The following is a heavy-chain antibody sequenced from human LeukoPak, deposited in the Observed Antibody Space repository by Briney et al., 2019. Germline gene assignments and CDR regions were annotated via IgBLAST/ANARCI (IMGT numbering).Heavy chain of an antibody. CDR1: GNYW. CDR3: ARGYCSSTSCYRFLYYWFDP. CDR2: VNSDGSWT. J-gene: IGHJ5*02. Sequence: PGGSLRLSCAASGNYWMHWVRQAPGKGLVWVSHVNSDGSWTSHADSVKGRFTISKDNAKNTVYLQMNSLRSEDTAVYYCARGYCSSTSCYRFLYYWFDPWGQGTLVTVSS. D-gene: IGHD2-2*02. V-gene: IGHV3-74*01.